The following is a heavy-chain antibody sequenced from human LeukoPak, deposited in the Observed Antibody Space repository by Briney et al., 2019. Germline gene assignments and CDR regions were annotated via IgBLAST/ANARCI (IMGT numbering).Heavy chain of an antibody. CDR1: GFEFANYA. CDR2: INWSSKMV. D-gene: IGHD5-24*01. V-gene: IGHV3-9*01. CDR3: AKGSLEMATVDFEF. Sequence: GRSLRLSWAASGFEFANYAMHWVRQAPGKGLQWVSGINWSSKMVAYAASVKGRFTISRDNAKNSLYLQMNSLTSEDTAFYFCAKGSLEMATVDFEFWGQGTLVTVSS. J-gene: IGHJ4*02.